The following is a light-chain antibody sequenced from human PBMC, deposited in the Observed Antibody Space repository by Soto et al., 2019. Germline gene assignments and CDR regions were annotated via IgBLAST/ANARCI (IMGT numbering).Light chain of an antibody. CDR2: GAS. J-gene: IGKJ5*01. CDR1: QSVSSN. V-gene: IGKV3-15*01. CDR3: QKYNSWPPIT. Sequence: VTTHSQATVSVSPGARATLSCRSSQSVSSNLAWYQQKPGQAPRLLIYGASTRATGIPARFSGSGSGTEFTLTISSLQPEDLAAYYCQKYNSWPPITVGQGTRLEIK.